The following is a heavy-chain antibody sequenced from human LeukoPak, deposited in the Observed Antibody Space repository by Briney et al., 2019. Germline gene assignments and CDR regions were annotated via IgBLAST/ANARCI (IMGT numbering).Heavy chain of an antibody. CDR1: GYSISSGYY. Sequence: SETLSLTCTVSGYSISSGYYWGWIRQSPGKGLEWIGSTFYNGRTYYKPSLKSRVTISVDTSKNQFSLKLSSVTAADTAVYYCARDHYDSSGYPFDYWGQGTLVTVSS. D-gene: IGHD3-22*01. CDR3: ARDHYDSSGYPFDY. CDR2: TFYNGRT. J-gene: IGHJ4*02. V-gene: IGHV4-38-2*02.